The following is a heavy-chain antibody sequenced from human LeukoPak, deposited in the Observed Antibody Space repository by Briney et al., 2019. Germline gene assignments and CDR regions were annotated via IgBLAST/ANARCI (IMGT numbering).Heavy chain of an antibody. CDR2: IYHSGST. CDR3: ARGDIAVAGKAFDY. CDR1: GGSISSSNW. J-gene: IGHJ4*02. D-gene: IGHD6-19*01. Sequence: SGTLSLTCAVSGGSISSSNWWSWVRQPPGKGLEWIGEIYHSGSTNYNPSLKSRVTISVDKSKNQFSLKLSSVTAADTAVYYCARGDIAVAGKAFDYWGQGTLVTVSS. V-gene: IGHV4-4*02.